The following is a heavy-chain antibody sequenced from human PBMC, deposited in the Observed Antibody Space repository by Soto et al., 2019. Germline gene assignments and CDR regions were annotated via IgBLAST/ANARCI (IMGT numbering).Heavy chain of an antibody. CDR1: GFTFSSYA. CDR2: ISGSGGST. D-gene: IGHD2-2*01. V-gene: IGHV3-23*01. CDR3: AKDGGHSTGYYYGMDV. Sequence: PGGSLRLSCAASGFTFSSYAMSWVRQAPGKGLEWVSAISGSGGSTYYADSVKGRFTISRDNSKNTLYLQMNSLRAEDTAVYYCAKDGGHSTGYYYGMDVWGQGTTVTVSS. J-gene: IGHJ6*02.